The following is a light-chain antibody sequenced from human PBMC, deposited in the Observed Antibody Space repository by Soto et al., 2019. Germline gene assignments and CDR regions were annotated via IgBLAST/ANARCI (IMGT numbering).Light chain of an antibody. V-gene: IGKV3-15*01. Sequence: EIVMTQSPATLSVSPGERVTLSCRASHSVSSNLAWIQQKPGQGPRLLIIGASTRATGVPDRFSGSGSGTEFTLIISSLQSEDSAVYYCQQYDNWPITFGQGTRREIK. CDR2: GAS. CDR1: HSVSSN. CDR3: QQYDNWPIT. J-gene: IGKJ5*01.